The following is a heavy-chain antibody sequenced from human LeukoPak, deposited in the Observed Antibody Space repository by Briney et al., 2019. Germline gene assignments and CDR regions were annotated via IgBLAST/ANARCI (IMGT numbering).Heavy chain of an antibody. CDR2: INHSGST. D-gene: IGHD5/OR15-5a*01. J-gene: IGHJ4*02. CDR1: GGSFSGYY. Sequence: SETLSLTCAAYGGSFSGYYWSWIRQPPGKGLEWIGEINHSGSTNYNPSLKSRVTISVDTSKNQFSLKLSSVTAADTAVYYCARDRGSLSYWGQGTLVTVSS. V-gene: IGHV4-34*01. CDR3: ARDRGSLSY.